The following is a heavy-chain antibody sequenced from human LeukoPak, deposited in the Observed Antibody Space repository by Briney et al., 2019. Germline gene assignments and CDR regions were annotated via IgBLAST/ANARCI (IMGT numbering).Heavy chain of an antibody. CDR2: INHSGRT. J-gene: IGHJ6*03. CDR1: GGSFSGYY. V-gene: IGHV4-34*01. Sequence: PSETLSLTCAVYGGSFSGYYWSWIRQPPGKGLEWIGEINHSGRTNYNPSLKSRVTMSVDTSKNQFSLKLSSVTAADTAVYYCARVVVVTAAREAYYYYYYMDVWGKGTTVTISS. D-gene: IGHD2-21*02. CDR3: ARVVVVTAAREAYYYYYYMDV.